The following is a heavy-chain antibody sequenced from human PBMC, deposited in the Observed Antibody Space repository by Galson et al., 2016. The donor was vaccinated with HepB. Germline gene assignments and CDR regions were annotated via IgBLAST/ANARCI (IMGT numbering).Heavy chain of an antibody. V-gene: IGHV1-18*01. J-gene: IGHJ5*02. CDR2: IGAHNDRT. CDR3: ARAGAAVTTHFDL. CDR1: GYNLRIFG. Sequence: SVKVSCKASGYNLRIFGITWVRQAPGQGLEWMGWIGAHNDRTNYAPKFQGRVTMTTDTSTSTAYVELRSLKSDDTAVYYCARAGAAVTTHFDLWGQGTPVAVSS. D-gene: IGHD4-17*01.